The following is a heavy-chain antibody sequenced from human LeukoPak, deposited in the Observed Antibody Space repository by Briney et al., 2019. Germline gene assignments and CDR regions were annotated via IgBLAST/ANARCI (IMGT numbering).Heavy chain of an antibody. CDR1: GFTFSSYS. J-gene: IGHJ6*02. CDR3: ARDRPYIVATRIGYYYYGMDV. V-gene: IGHV3-48*02. Sequence: QSGGSLRLSCAASGFTFSSYSMNWVRQAPGKGLEWVSYISSSSSTIYYADSVKGRFTISRDNAKNSLYLQMNSLRDEDTAVYYCARDRPYIVATRIGYYYYGMDVWGQGTTVTVSS. CDR2: ISSSSSTI. D-gene: IGHD5-12*01.